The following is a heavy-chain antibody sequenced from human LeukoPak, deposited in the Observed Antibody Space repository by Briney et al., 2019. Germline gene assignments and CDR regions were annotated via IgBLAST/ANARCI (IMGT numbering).Heavy chain of an antibody. V-gene: IGHV1-69*05. Sequence: GASVKVSCKASGGTFSSNTISWVRQAPGQGLEWMGRIIPIFATANYAQKFLGRVSITTDESASTAYMELSSLGSEDTAVYYCATSLYGDYGFGAFDIWGQGTVVTVSS. CDR2: IIPIFATA. J-gene: IGHJ3*02. CDR1: GGTFSSNT. D-gene: IGHD4-17*01. CDR3: ATSLYGDYGFGAFDI.